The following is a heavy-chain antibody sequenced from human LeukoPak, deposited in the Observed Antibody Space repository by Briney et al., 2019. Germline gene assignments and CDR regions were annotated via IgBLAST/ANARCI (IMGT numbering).Heavy chain of an antibody. CDR1: GYTVTSYG. D-gene: IGHD3-10*01. V-gene: IGHV1-18*01. CDR2: ISACNGNT. Sequence: ASAKVSCKASGYTVTSYGISWVRQAPGQGLEWMGWISACNGNTNYAQKLQGRVTMTTDTSTSTAYMELRSLRSDDTAVYYCARIVNPSDYYGSGSYSYWGQGTLVTVSS. J-gene: IGHJ4*02. CDR3: ARIVNPSDYYGSGSYSY.